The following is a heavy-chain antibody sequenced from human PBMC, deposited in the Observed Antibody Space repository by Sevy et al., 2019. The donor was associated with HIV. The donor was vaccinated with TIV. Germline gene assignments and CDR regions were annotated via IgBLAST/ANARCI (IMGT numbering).Heavy chain of an antibody. CDR1: GFSFSWYW. CDR3: ATKGGSQPNDAFDT. J-gene: IGHJ3*02. Sequence: GGSLRLSCAASGFSFSWYWMTWVRQTPEKGLEWVTNIKQDGSEKNYVDSVKGRFTISRDNAKNSLYLQMNTLRVDETAVYYCATKGGSQPNDAFDTWGQGTMVTVSS. CDR2: IKQDGSEK. V-gene: IGHV3-7*01. D-gene: IGHD3-10*01.